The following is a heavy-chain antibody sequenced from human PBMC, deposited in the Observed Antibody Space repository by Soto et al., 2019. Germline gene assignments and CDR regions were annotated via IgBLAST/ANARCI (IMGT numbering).Heavy chain of an antibody. J-gene: IGHJ4*01. V-gene: IGHV4-30-4*08. D-gene: IGHD6-6*01. CDR1: GGAIYSDDSY. CDR2: ISYSGST. CDR3: VTIHPSTWYFQY. Sequence: QMQLEESGPGLVKPSQTLSLTCTVPGGAIYSDDSYWGWVRQPPGKGLEWIGYISYSGSTRYNPSLRSRVSISGDTSKNQFSLWVNSVTAADTAIYYCVTIHPSTWYFQYWGHGTLVTVSS.